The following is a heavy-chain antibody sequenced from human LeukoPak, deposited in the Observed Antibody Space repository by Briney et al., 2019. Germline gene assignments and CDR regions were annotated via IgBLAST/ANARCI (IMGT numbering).Heavy chain of an antibody. Sequence: SVKVSCKASGGTFSSYAISWVRQAPGQGLEWMGGIIPSFGTVNYAQKVQGRVTITADESTSTAYMELSSLRSEDTAVYYCARDRGWAGYTYGFYYWGQGTLVTVSS. CDR1: GGTFSSYA. CDR3: ARDRGWAGYTYGFYY. D-gene: IGHD5-18*01. J-gene: IGHJ4*02. CDR2: IIPSFGTV. V-gene: IGHV1-69*13.